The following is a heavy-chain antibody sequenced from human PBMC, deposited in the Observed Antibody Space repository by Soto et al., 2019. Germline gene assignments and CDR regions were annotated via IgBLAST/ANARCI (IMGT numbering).Heavy chain of an antibody. D-gene: IGHD1-26*01. Sequence: EMQLVESGGRLVQPGGSLRLACEASGFTFSSYAMSWVRQAPGKGLEWVTGISGGGSSSYFADSVKGRFTISRDNSKNTLYLQLDRLSAEDTAVYYCAKDFYGGSYYNGFDVWGQGTTVVVSS. V-gene: IGHV3-23*04. CDR1: GFTFSSYA. CDR2: ISGGGSSS. J-gene: IGHJ6*02. CDR3: AKDFYGGSYYNGFDV.